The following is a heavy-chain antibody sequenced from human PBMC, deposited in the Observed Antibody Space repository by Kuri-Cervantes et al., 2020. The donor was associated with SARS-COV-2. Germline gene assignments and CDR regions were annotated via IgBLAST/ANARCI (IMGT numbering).Heavy chain of an antibody. V-gene: IGHV5-51*01. CDR2: IYPGDSDT. J-gene: IGHJ5*02. D-gene: IGHD3-3*01. CDR3: ARWEIRFLGSWFDP. CDR1: GYSFTSYW. Sequence: QVSCKGSGYSFTSYWIGWVRQMPGKGLEWMGIIYPGDSDTRYSPSFQGQVTISADKSISTAYLQWSSLKASDTAMYYCARWEIRFLGSWFDPWGQGTLVTVSS.